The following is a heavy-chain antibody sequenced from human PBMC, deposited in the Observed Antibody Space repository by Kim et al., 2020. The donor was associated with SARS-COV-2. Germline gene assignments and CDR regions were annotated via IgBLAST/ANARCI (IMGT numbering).Heavy chain of an antibody. CDR3: ARAGRDSSSLIPYYYYYYGMDV. J-gene: IGHJ6*02. V-gene: IGHV3-74*01. CDR1: GFTFSSYW. Sequence: GGSLRLSCAASGFTFSSYWMHWVRQAPGKGLVWVSRINSDGSSTSYADSVKGRFTISRDNAKNTLYLQMNSLRAEDTAVYYCARAGRDSSSLIPYYYYYYGMDVWGQGTTVTVSS. D-gene: IGHD6-13*01. CDR2: INSDGSST.